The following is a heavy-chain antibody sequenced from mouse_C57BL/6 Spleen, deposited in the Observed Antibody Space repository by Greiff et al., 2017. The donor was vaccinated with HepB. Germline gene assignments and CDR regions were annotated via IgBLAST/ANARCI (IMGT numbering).Heavy chain of an antibody. CDR1: GYTFTSYW. CDR2: IYPSDSET. D-gene: IGHD1-2*01. V-gene: IGHV1-61*01. CDR3: ARGKSYGGFAY. J-gene: IGHJ3*01. Sequence: VQLQQPGAELVRPGSSVKLSCKASGYTFTSYWMDWVKQRPGQGLEWIGNIYPSDSETHYNQKFKDKATLTVDKSSSTAYMQLSSLTSEDSAVYYCARGKSYGGFAYWGQGTLVTVSA.